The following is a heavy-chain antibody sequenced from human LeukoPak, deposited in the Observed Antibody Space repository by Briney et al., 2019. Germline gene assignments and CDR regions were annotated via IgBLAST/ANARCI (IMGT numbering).Heavy chain of an antibody. CDR1: GGSISSGRYY. D-gene: IGHD6-19*01. J-gene: IGHJ4*02. CDR2: IYTSGST. Sequence: SETLSLTCTVSGGSISSGRYYWSWIRQPAGKGLEWIGRIYTSGSTNYNPSLKSRVTISVDTSKNQFSLKLSSVTAADTAVYYCARTYHSSGWYIYWGQGTLVTVSS. V-gene: IGHV4-61*02. CDR3: ARTYHSSGWYIY.